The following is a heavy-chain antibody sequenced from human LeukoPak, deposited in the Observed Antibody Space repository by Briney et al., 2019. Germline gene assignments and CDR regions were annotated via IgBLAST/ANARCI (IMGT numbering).Heavy chain of an antibody. J-gene: IGHJ6*02. CDR2: LRNKANNYAT. CDR3: VRGAASGSYYGLGV. D-gene: IGHD1-26*01. CDR1: GFTFSDST. Sequence: GSLRLSCSASGFTFSDSTMHWVRQASGKGLGWVGRLRNKANNYATAYATSVKGRFTLSRDDSKNTAYLQMNSLKTEDTALYYCVRGAASGSYYGLGVWGQGATVTVSS. V-gene: IGHV3-73*01.